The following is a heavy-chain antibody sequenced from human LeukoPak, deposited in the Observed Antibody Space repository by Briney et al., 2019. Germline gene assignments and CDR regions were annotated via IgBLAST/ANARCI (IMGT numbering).Heavy chain of an antibody. J-gene: IGHJ4*02. D-gene: IGHD1-1*01. Sequence: GGSLRLSCAASGFTFTYYNMNWVRQAPGKRLEWVSSISSGSDYIQYADSVKGRFTISRDNAKNSLYLQMSSLSAEDTAVYYCARDPDTTFDYWGQGTLVTVSS. CDR3: ARDPDTTFDY. CDR1: GFTFTYYN. CDR2: ISSGSDYI. V-gene: IGHV3-21*06.